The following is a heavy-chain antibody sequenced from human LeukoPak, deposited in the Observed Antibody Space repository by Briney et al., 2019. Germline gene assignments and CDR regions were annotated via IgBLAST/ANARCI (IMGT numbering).Heavy chain of an antibody. CDR3: RGALGY. D-gene: IGHD3-16*01. Sequence: PGGSLRLSCVTPGFNFSGSAMHWGRQASGKGLWWVGRIRGKPIIYATTYTASMKDRSTISRDDSKHTAYLQMNGVKTEATSVYYCRGALGYWGQGTVATVS. CDR2: IRGKPIIYAT. J-gene: IGHJ4*02. V-gene: IGHV3-73*01. CDR1: GFNFSGSA.